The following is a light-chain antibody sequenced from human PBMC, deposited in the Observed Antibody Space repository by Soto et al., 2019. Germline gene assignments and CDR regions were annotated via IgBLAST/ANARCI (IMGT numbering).Light chain of an antibody. Sequence: QSALTQPASVCGSPGQSTTISCTGTSSDIGSYNYVSWYQQHPGRAPRLMIYEVNNRPSGVSNRFSGSKSGNTASLTISGLQAEDEADYYCSSYTTSTTYVFGPGTKLTVL. J-gene: IGLJ1*01. V-gene: IGLV2-14*01. CDR3: SSYTTSTTYV. CDR2: EVN. CDR1: SSDIGSYNY.